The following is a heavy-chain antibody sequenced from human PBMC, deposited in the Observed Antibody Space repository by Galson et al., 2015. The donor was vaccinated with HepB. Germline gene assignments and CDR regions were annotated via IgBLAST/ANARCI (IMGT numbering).Heavy chain of an antibody. D-gene: IGHD6-13*01. Sequence: SLRLSCAASGFTLSSYSMNWVRQAPGKGLEWVSFISSSSTTIYYADSVKGRFTISRDDAKNSLYLQMNSLRAEDTAVYYCARDLTGYSSTWRRYWCFDLCGRGTLVTVSS. CDR2: ISSSSTTI. CDR3: ARDLTGYSSTWRRYWCFDL. CDR1: GFTLSSYS. J-gene: IGHJ2*01. V-gene: IGHV3-48*04.